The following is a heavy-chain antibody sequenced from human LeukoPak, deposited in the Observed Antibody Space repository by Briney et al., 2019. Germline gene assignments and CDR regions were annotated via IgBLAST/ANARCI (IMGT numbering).Heavy chain of an antibody. CDR3: ARDFTTVTTSPGY. CDR1: GGTFSSYA. Sequence: GASVKVSCRASGGTFSSYAISWVRQAPGQGLEWMGRIIPILGIANYAQKFQGRVTITADKSTSTAYMELSSLRSEDTAVYYCARDFTTVTTSPGYWGQGTLVTVSS. J-gene: IGHJ4*02. V-gene: IGHV1-69*04. CDR2: IIPILGIA. D-gene: IGHD4-17*01.